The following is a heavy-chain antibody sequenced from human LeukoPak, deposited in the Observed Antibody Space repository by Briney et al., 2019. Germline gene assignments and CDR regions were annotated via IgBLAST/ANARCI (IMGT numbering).Heavy chain of an antibody. CDR2: ISYDGSNK. D-gene: IGHD6-19*01. CDR3: ARKIGGAVAGNWYFDL. J-gene: IGHJ2*01. V-gene: IGHV3-30-3*01. CDR1: GFTFSSYA. Sequence: GGSLRLSCAASGFTFSSYAMHWVRQAPGKGLEWVAVISYDGSNKYYADSVKGRFTISRDNSKNTLYLQMNSLRAEDTAVYYCARKIGGAVAGNWYFDLWGRGTLVIVSS.